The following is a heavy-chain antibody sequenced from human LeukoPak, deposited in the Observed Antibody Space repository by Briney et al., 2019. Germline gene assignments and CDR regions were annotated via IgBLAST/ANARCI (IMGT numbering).Heavy chain of an antibody. CDR2: IRYDGSNK. CDR3: AKAPVTSCRGAYCYPFDS. CDR1: GFTFSSYG. D-gene: IGHD2-21*01. Sequence: PGGSLRLSCAASGFTFSSYGMHWVRQAPGKGLECVAFIRYDGSNKYYADSVKGRFTISRDNSKNTLYLQMNSLRAEDTAVYYCAKAPVTSCRGAYCYPFDSWGQGTLVTVSS. V-gene: IGHV3-30*02. J-gene: IGHJ4*02.